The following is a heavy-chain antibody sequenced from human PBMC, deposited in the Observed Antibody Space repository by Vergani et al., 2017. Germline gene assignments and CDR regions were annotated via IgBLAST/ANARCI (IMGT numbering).Heavy chain of an antibody. V-gene: IGHV1-69*01. CDR2: IIPIFGTA. CDR3: ARVLGDGYKGRLDY. CDR1: GGTFSSSA. J-gene: IGHJ4*02. Sequence: QVQLVQSGAEVKKPGSSVKVSCKASGGTFSSSAISWVRQAPGQGLEWMGGIIPIFGTANYAQNFQGRVTITADESTSTAYMELSSLGSEDTAVYYCARVLGDGYKGRLDYWGQGTLVTVSS. D-gene: IGHD5-24*01.